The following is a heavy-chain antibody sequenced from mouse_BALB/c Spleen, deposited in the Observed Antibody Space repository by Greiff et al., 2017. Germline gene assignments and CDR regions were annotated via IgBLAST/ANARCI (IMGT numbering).Heavy chain of an antibody. J-gene: IGHJ2*01. CDR1: GFSLTSYG. CDR3: ARVGGNYFDY. V-gene: IGHV2-9*02. CDR2: IWAGGST. Sequence: VQGVESGPGLEAPSQSLSITCTVSGFSLTSYGVHWVRQPPGKGLEWLGVIWAGGSTNYNSALMSRLSISKDNSKSQVFLKMNSLQTDDTAMYYCARVGGNYFDYWGQGTTLTVSS.